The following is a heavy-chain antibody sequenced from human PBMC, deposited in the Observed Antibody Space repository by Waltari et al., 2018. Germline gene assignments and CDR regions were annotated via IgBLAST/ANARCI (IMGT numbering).Heavy chain of an antibody. CDR3: ARAGGGSGSYYYYYYGMDV. Sequence: QVQLQESGPGLVKPSETLSLTCAVPGYSIISGYYWAWIRQPPGQRLEWIGSIYHSGSTYYNPSLKSRVTISVDTSKNQFSLKLSSVTAADTAVYYCARAGGGSGSYYYYYYGMDVWGQGTTVTVSS. D-gene: IGHD3-10*01. J-gene: IGHJ6*02. CDR1: GYSIISGYY. CDR2: IYHSGST. V-gene: IGHV4-38-2*01.